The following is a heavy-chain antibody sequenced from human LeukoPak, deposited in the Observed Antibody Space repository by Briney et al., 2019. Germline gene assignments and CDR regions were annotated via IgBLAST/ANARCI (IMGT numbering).Heavy chain of an antibody. J-gene: IGHJ3*02. CDR3: AREFSGYAFDI. Sequence: GGSLRLSCAASGFTFSTYGIHWVRLAPGKGLEWVAVISDDGTRKYYADSVQGRFTISRDNSRNTLYLQMNSLRAEDMAVYYCAREFSGYAFDIWGQGTMVTVSS. D-gene: IGHD5-12*01. CDR1: GFTFSTYG. V-gene: IGHV3-30*03. CDR2: ISDDGTRK.